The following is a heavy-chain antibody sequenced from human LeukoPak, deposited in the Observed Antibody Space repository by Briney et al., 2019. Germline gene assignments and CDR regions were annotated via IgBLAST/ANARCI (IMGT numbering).Heavy chain of an antibody. J-gene: IGHJ4*02. CDR2: IRYDGSNK. CDR3: AKDPPLENIVVVPAATKTGADY. CDR1: GFTFSSYG. Sequence: PGGSLRLSCAASGFTFSSYGMHWVRQAPGKGLEWVAFIRYDGSNKYYADSVKGRFTISRDNSKNTLYLQMNSLRAEDTAVYYCAKDPPLENIVVVPAATKTGADYWGQGTLVTVSS. D-gene: IGHD2-2*01. V-gene: IGHV3-30*02.